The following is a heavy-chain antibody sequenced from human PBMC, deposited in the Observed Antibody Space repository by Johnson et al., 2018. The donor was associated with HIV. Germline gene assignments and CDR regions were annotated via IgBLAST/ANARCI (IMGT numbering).Heavy chain of an antibody. Sequence: VQLVESGGGVVQPGKSLTLSCVVSGLSFSNFGIHWVRQAPGKGLECLSYISSSGISIYYIDSVKGRFTISRDNAKNSLYLQMNSLRAEDTAVYYCARAPSGGADDAFDIWGQGTMVTVSS. CDR3: ARAPSGGADDAFDI. CDR1: GLSFSNFG. V-gene: IGHV3-48*03. D-gene: IGHD3-16*01. J-gene: IGHJ3*02. CDR2: ISSSGISI.